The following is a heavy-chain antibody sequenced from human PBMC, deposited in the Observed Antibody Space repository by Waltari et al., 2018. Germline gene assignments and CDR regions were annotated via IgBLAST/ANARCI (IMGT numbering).Heavy chain of an antibody. V-gene: IGHV3-53*01. CDR3: GGDKGVEPTTRFDD. D-gene: IGHD4-17*01. J-gene: IGHJ4*02. CDR1: AFSVSSTD. Sequence: EVQLVESGGGLIQPGGSLRLSCAASAFSVSSTDMTWVRQAPGKGLEWLSIVTRDHKTYYPDSGKGRFTISRDKSKKTLYREMSSLTAEDTAVYDCGGDKGVEPTTRFDDWGQGTLVTVSS. CDR2: VTRDHKT.